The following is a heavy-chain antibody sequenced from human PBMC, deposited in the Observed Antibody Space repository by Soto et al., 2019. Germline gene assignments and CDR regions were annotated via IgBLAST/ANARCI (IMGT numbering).Heavy chain of an antibody. Sequence: GGSRRLSCAASGFTVSSNYMLLVRQAPGKGLEWVSVIYSGGSTYYADSVKGRFTISRDNSKNTLYLQMNSLRAEDTAVYYCARDRVESGYPEYFQHWRQGT. J-gene: IGHJ1*01. CDR1: GFTVSSNY. V-gene: IGHV3-53*01. CDR2: IYSGGST. D-gene: IGHD3-22*01. CDR3: ARDRVESGYPEYFQH.